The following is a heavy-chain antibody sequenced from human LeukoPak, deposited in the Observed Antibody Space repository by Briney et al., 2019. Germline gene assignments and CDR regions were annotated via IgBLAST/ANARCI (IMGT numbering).Heavy chain of an antibody. Sequence: PSETLSLTCAVYGGSFSGYYWSWIRQPPGKGLEWIGEINHSGSTNYNPSLKSRVTISVDTSKNQSSLKLSSVTAADTAVYYCARGAPIYCSSTSCYAGFSYYYYMDVWGKGTTVTVSS. V-gene: IGHV4-34*01. D-gene: IGHD2-2*01. CDR2: INHSGST. J-gene: IGHJ6*03. CDR3: ARGAPIYCSSTSCYAGFSYYYYMDV. CDR1: GGSFSGYY.